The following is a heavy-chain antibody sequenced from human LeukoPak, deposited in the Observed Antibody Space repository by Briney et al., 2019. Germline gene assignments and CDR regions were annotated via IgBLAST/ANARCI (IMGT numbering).Heavy chain of an antibody. V-gene: IGHV3-74*01. J-gene: IGHJ4*02. CDR2: INSDGSST. CDR3: ARRMRYFDWLFDY. CDR1: GFTFSSYW. Sequence: GGSLRLSCAASGFTFSSYWMHWVGQAPGKGLVWVLRINSDGSSTSYADSVKGRFTISRDNAKNTLYLQMNSLRAEDTAVYYCARRMRYFDWLFDYWGQGTLVTVSS. D-gene: IGHD3-9*01.